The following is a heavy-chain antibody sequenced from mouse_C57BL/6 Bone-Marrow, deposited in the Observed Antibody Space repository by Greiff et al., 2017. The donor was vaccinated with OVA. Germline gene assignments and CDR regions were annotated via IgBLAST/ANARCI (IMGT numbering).Heavy chain of an antibody. J-gene: IGHJ2*01. D-gene: IGHD4-1*01. CDR3: ARGANWDY. CDR1: GYAFSSSW. Sequence: VQLQQSGPELVKPGASVKISCKASGYAFSSSWMNWVKQRPGKGLEWIGRIYPGDGDTNYNGKFKGKATLTADKSSSTAYMQLSSLTSEDSAVYFCARGANWDYWGQGTTLTVSS. V-gene: IGHV1-82*01. CDR2: IYPGDGDT.